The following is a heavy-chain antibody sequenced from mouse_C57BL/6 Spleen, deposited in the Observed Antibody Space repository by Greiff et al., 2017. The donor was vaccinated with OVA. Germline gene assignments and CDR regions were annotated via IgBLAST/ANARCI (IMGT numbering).Heavy chain of an antibody. CDR1: GYTFTDYE. CDR3: TRSYYDYGGFAY. Sequence: VKLMESGAELVRPGASVTLSCKASGYTFTDYEMHWVKQTPVHGLEWIGAIDPETGGTAYNQKFKGKAILTADKSSSTAYMELRSLTSEDSAVYYCTRSYYDYGGFAYWGQGTLVTVSA. CDR2: IDPETGGT. D-gene: IGHD2-4*01. J-gene: IGHJ3*01. V-gene: IGHV1-15*01.